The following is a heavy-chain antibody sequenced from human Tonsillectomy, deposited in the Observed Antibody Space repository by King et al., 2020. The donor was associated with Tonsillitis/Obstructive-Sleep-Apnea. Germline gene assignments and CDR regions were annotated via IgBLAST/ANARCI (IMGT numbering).Heavy chain of an antibody. Sequence: VQLQQWGAGLLKPSETLSLTCAVYGGSFSGFYWSWIRQAPGKGLEWIGEINQSGSTNYNPSLKTRVTISVDTSKNQLSLKLSTVTTADTAVYYCARDQWPPGFDPWGQGTLVTVSS. CDR2: INQSGST. V-gene: IGHV4-34*01. J-gene: IGHJ5*02. CDR3: ARDQWPPGFDP. CDR1: GGSFSGFY. D-gene: IGHD6-19*01.